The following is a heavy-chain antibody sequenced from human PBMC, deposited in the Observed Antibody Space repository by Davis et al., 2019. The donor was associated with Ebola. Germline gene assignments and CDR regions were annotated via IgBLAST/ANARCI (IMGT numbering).Heavy chain of an antibody. D-gene: IGHD2-8*01. Sequence: PGGSLRLSCAASGFTFSNYAMSWVRQAPGPLLPCVAGISVTGADIKYADSVRGRFSISRDDSKNTLYLQMDSLRAEDTAVFDCEEGGTNNFLGENWGKGTLVTVSS. CDR2: ISVTGADI. CDR3: EEGGTNNFLGEN. V-gene: IGHV3-23*01. J-gene: IGHJ4*02. CDR1: GFTFSNYA.